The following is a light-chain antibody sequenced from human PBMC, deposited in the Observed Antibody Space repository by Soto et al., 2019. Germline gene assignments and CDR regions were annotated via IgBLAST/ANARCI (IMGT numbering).Light chain of an antibody. Sequence: DIQMTQSPSSLSASVGDRVTITCRASQGISNYLAWYQQKPVKVPKLLIYAASTLQSGVPSRFSGSGSGTDFTRTISSLQPEGVATYYCQKYNSAAWTFGQGNKVEIK. CDR2: AAS. V-gene: IGKV1-27*01. CDR1: QGISNY. CDR3: QKYNSAAWT. J-gene: IGKJ1*01.